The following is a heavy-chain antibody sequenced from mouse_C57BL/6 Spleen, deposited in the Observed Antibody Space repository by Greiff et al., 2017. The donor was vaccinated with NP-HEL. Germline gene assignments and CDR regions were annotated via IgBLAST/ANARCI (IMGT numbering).Heavy chain of an antibody. CDR2: IYPGSGNT. V-gene: IGHV1-76*01. J-gene: IGHJ2*01. Sequence: LQESGAELVRPGASVKLSCKASGYTFTDYYINWVKQRPGQGLEWIARIYPGSGNTYYNEKFKGKATLTAEKSSSTAYMQLSSLTSEDSAVYFCARFDYDYFDYWGQGTTLTVSS. CDR3: ARFDYDYFDY. D-gene: IGHD2-4*01. CDR1: GYTFTDYY.